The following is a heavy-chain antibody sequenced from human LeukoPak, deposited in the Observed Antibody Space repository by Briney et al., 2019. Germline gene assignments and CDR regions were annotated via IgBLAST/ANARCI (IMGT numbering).Heavy chain of an antibody. V-gene: IGHV1-69*04. CDR3: ARDRVLRTFDY. CDR1: GGTFSSYA. D-gene: IGHD5/OR15-5a*01. CDR2: IIPILGIA. J-gene: IGHJ4*02. Sequence: ASVKVSCKASGGTFSSYAISWVRQAPGQGLEWMGRIIPILGIANYAQKFQGRVMITADKSTSTAYMELSSLRSEDTAVYYCARDRVLRTFDYWGQGTLVTVSS.